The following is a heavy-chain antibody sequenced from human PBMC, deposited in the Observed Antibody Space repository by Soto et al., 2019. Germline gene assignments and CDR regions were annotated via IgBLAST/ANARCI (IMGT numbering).Heavy chain of an antibody. J-gene: IGHJ4*02. CDR3: TRGAWFGELLPGDY. V-gene: IGHV3-73*01. Sequence: GGSLRLSCAASGFTFSGSAMHWVRQASGKGLEWVGRIRSKANSYATAYAASVKGRFTISRDDSKNTAYLQMNSLKTDDTAVFYCTRGAWFGELLPGDYWGQGTLVTVSS. D-gene: IGHD3-10*01. CDR1: GFTFSGSA. CDR2: IRSKANSYAT.